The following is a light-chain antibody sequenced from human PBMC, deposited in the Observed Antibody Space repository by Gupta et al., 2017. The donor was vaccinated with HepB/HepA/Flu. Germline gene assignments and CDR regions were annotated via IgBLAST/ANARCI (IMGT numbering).Light chain of an antibody. CDR2: ENN. Sequence: QSVFTQPPSVSSAPGLDDTDSRSCSSSNIGNNYVSWYQQLPGTAPKLIIYENNKRPSGIPDRSSGSKSGTSATLGITGLQTGDEDDYYCETWDSGLSAGVFGTGTKVTVL. CDR1: SSNIGNNY. V-gene: IGLV1-51*02. CDR3: ETWDSGLSAGV. J-gene: IGLJ1*01.